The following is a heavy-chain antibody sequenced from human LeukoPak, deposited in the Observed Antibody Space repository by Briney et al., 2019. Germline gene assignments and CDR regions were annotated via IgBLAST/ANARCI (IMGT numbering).Heavy chain of an antibody. CDR3: ARALRYCSGGSCYQSDY. CDR2: INWNGGST. CDR1: GFTFDDYG. J-gene: IGHJ4*02. Sequence: SGGSLRLSCAASGFTFDDYGMSWVRQAPGKGLEWVSGINWNGGSTGYADSVKGRFTISRDNAKNSLYLQMNSLRAEDTAVYYCARALRYCSGGSCYQSDYWGQGTLVTVSS. V-gene: IGHV3-20*04. D-gene: IGHD2-15*01.